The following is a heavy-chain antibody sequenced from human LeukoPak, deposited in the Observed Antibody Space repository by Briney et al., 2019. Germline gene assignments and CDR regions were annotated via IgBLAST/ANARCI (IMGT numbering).Heavy chain of an antibody. Sequence: GGSLRLSCAASGFTLSDHYMDWVRQDPGKGLEWVGRTTNKAHSYTTDYAASVTGRFTISRDNSNNSMYLQMINLKTEDTAVYYCVAFLSGYAYWGQGTLVTVSS. CDR2: TTNKAHSYTT. CDR1: GFTLSDHY. CDR3: VAFLSGYAY. V-gene: IGHV3-72*01. D-gene: IGHD3-22*01. J-gene: IGHJ4*02.